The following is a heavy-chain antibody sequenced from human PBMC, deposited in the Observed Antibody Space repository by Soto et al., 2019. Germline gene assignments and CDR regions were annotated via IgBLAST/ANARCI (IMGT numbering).Heavy chain of an antibody. CDR2: INAGNGNT. CDR1: GYTFTSYA. V-gene: IGHV1-3*01. J-gene: IGHJ6*02. D-gene: IGHD1-26*01. Sequence: GASVKVSCKASGYTFTSYAMHWVRQAPGQRLEWMGWINAGNGNTKYSQKFQGRVTITRDTSASTAYMELSSLRSEDTAVYYCARDKVVGAIRFYYGMDVWGQGTTVTVSS. CDR3: ARDKVVGAIRFYYGMDV.